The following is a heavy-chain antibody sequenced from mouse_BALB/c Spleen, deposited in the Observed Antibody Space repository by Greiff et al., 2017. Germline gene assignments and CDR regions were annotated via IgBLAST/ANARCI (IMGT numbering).Heavy chain of an antibody. CDR1: GFTIKDTY. CDR2: IDPANGNT. Sequence: VQLQQSGAELVKPGASVKLSCTASGFTIKDTYMHWVKQRPEQGLEWIGRIDPANGNTKYDPKFQGKATITADTSSNTAYLQLSSLTSEDTAVYYCAPRDYGSSYWFAYWGQGTLVTVSA. V-gene: IGHV14-3*02. J-gene: IGHJ3*01. CDR3: APRDYGSSYWFAY. D-gene: IGHD1-1*01.